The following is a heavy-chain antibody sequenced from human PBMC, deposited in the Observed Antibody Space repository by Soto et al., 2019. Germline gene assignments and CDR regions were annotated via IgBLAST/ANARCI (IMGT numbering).Heavy chain of an antibody. CDR1: GGSFSVYY. Sequence: QVQLQQWGAGLLKPSETLSLTCAVYGGSFSVYYWIWIRQPPWKGLEWIGEINHSGSHNYTTSLKSQVTISVDTSKDQFSLNLSSVTAADTAVYYCARGRYHIWGQGTMVKVSS. J-gene: IGHJ3*02. D-gene: IGHD1-26*01. V-gene: IGHV4-34*01. CDR3: ARGRYHI. CDR2: INHSGSH.